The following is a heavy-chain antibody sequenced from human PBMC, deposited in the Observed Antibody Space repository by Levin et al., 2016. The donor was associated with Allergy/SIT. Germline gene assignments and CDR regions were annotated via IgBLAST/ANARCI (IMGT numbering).Heavy chain of an antibody. CDR1: GFTVSYYG. CDR3: ARDEDRSVLHRYFGL. D-gene: IGHD3-22*01. J-gene: IGHJ2*01. CDR2: IWSNGNDR. V-gene: IGHV3-33*01. Sequence: GESLKISCEASGFTVSYYGIHWVRQAPGKGLEWVADIWSNGNDRYYADSVKGRFTISRDTSQNTVYLQMNSLRVEDTAMYYCARDEDRSVLHRYFGLWGRGTLVAVSS.